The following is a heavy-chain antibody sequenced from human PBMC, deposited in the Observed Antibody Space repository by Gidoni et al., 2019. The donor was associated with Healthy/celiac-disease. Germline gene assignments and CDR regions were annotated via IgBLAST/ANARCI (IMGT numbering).Heavy chain of an antibody. Sequence: QVQLVESGGGVVQPGRSLRLSCAASGFTLSRSGMHWVRQAPGKGLEWVAVISYDGSNKYYVDSVKGRFTISRDNSKNTLYLQMNSLRAEDTAVYYCAKPPPRFHYYYYMDVWGKGTTVTVSS. V-gene: IGHV3-30*18. J-gene: IGHJ6*03. CDR2: ISYDGSNK. CDR3: AKPPPRFHYYYYMDV. CDR1: GFTLSRSG.